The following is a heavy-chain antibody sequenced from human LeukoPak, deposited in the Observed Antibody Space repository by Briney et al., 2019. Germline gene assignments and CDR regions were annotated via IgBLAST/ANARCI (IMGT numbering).Heavy chain of an antibody. D-gene: IGHD6-6*01. CDR1: GYTLTSYG. CDR2: MNPNSGNT. CDR3: ARDLSSSSYNYYMDV. V-gene: IGHV1-8*02. J-gene: IGHJ6*03. Sequence: ASVKVSCKASGYTLTSYGINWVRQATGQGLEWMGWMNPNSGNTGYAQNFQGRVTMTRNTSIGTAYMELGSLRSEDTAVYYCARDLSSSSYNYYMDVWGKGTTVTVSS.